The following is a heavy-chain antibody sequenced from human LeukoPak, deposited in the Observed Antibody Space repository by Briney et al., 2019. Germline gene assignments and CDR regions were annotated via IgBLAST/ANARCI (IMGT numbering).Heavy chain of an antibody. CDR1: GFSFSASW. V-gene: IGHV3-7*01. D-gene: IGHD6-25*01. J-gene: IGHJ4*02. CDR2: IKEDGSVT. Sequence: PGGSLRLSCAAASGFSFSASWMKWVRLAPVKGLEWVASIKEDGSVTRYVDAVKGRFTISRDNAKNPLFLQMNGLRAEDTAVYYCARDSGYGTYDDWGQGTLVTASS. CDR3: ARDSGYGTYDD.